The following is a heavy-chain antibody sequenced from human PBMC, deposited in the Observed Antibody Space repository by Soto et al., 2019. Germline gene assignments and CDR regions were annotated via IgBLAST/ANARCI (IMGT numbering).Heavy chain of an antibody. J-gene: IGHJ4*02. CDR1: GYNLSTYT. D-gene: IGHD3-22*01. CDR3: ASGYFDHFFDF. V-gene: IGHV1-18*04. CDR2: ISAKNGNT. Sequence: QVHLVQSGGEVKKPGASVIVSCKTSGYNLSTYTINWVRQAPGHGLEWIGWISAKNGNTDYPRKFQGRVTVTMDTSTTTSSMEVRNLGSDYRAGDYGASGYFDHFFDFWGQGTLVTVSS.